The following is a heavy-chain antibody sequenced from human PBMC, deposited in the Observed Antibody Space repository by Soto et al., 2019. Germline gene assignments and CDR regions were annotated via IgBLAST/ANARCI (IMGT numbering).Heavy chain of an antibody. CDR2: ISYDGSNK. J-gene: IGHJ3*02. CDR1: GFTFSSYG. CDR3: AKELGSANDAFDI. D-gene: IGHD3-16*01. V-gene: IGHV3-30*18. Sequence: QVQLVESGGGVVQPGRSLRLSCAASGFTFSSYGMHWVRQAPGKGLEWVAVISYDGSNKYYADSVKGRFTISRDNSKNTLYLQMNSLRAEDTAGYYCAKELGSANDAFDIWGQGTMVTVSS.